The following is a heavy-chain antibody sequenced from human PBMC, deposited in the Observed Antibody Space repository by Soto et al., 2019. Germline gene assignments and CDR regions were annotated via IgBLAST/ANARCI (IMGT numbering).Heavy chain of an antibody. J-gene: IGHJ4*02. CDR1: GGTFSSYA. CDR3: ARSPYDSSGITVDY. CDR2: IIPIFGTA. V-gene: IGHV1-69*13. D-gene: IGHD3-22*01. Sequence: GASVKVSCKASGGTFSSYAMSWVRQAPGQGLEWMGGIIPIFGTANYAQKFQGRVTITADESTSTAYMELSSLRSEDTAVYYCARSPYDSSGITVDYWGQGALVTVSS.